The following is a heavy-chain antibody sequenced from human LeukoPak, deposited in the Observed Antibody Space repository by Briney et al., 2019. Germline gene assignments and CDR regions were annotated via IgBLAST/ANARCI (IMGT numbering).Heavy chain of an antibody. Sequence: ASVKVSCKASGYTFTGYYMHWVRQAPGQGLEWMGWINPNSGGTNYAQKFQGRVTMTRDMSTSTVYMELSSLRSEDTAVYYCARGDSSSWYPIYWGQGTLVTVSS. CDR1: GYTFTGYY. J-gene: IGHJ4*02. D-gene: IGHD6-13*01. V-gene: IGHV1-2*02. CDR3: ARGDSSSWYPIY. CDR2: INPNSGGT.